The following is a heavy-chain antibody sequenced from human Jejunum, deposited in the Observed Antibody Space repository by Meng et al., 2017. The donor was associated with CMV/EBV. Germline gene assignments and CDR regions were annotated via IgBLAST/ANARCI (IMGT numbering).Heavy chain of an antibody. D-gene: IGHD7-27*01. Sequence: VSYKASGYTFNHFYLHWVRQAPGQGLEWMGWVNPNNGGTDYAQKFQGRVIMTSDTSISTVYMELSRLTFDDTAVYYCARGPWGFDLWGQGTLVTVSS. CDR2: VNPNNGGT. V-gene: IGHV1-2*02. J-gene: IGHJ4*02. CDR1: GYTFNHFY. CDR3: ARGPWGFDL.